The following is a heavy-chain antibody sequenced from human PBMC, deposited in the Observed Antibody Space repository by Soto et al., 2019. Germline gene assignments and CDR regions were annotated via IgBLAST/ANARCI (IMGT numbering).Heavy chain of an antibody. D-gene: IGHD3-10*01. CDR1: GDSVSSNSAA. CDR3: ARVRITMVRVVIIKNYGMDV. J-gene: IGHJ6*02. V-gene: IGHV6-1*01. CDR2: TYYRSKWYN. Sequence: PSQTLSLTCAISGDSVSSNSAAWNWIRQSPSRGLEWLGRTYYRSKWYNDYAVSVRSRITINPDTSKNQFSLQLNTVTPEDTAVYYCARVRITMVRVVIIKNYGMDVWGQGTTVTVSS.